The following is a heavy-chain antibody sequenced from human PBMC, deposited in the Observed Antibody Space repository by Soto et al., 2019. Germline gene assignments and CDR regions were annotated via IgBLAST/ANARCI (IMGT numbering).Heavy chain of an antibody. V-gene: IGHV5-10-1*01. D-gene: IGHD5-18*01. CDR3: ASRGYSYGSAVAFDI. Sequence: GESLKISCKGSGYSFTSYWISWVRQMPGKGLEWMGRIDPSDSYTNYSPSFQGHVTISADKSISTAYLQWSSLKASDTAMYYCASRGYSYGSAVAFDIWGQGTMVTVSS. CDR1: GYSFTSYW. CDR2: IDPSDSYT. J-gene: IGHJ3*02.